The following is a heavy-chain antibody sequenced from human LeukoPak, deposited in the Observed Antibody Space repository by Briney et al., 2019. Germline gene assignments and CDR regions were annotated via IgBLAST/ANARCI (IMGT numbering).Heavy chain of an antibody. CDR1: GFTISSNY. CDR2: IYSDGST. Sequence: GGSLRLSCAASGFTISSNYMTWVRQAPGRGLQWVSVIYSDGSTFYADSVKGRFTTSRDSSKNTLYLQMNSLRAEDTAVYYCARDHRIGGSWGQGTLVTVSS. J-gene: IGHJ4*02. D-gene: IGHD3-16*01. V-gene: IGHV3-53*01. CDR3: ARDHRIGGS.